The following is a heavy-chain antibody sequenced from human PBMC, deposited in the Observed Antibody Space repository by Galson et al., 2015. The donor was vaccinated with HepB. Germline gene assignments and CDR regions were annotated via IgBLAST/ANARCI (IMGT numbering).Heavy chain of an antibody. CDR2: ISGGGDTT. D-gene: IGHD2-2*01. J-gene: IGHJ5*02. CDR3: AKDRYCNSATCSMGGAFDP. V-gene: IGHV3-23*01. CDR1: GFTFSSYA. Sequence: SLRLSCAASGFTFSSYAMIWVRQAPGKGLEWVSTISGGGDTTYYADSVKGRFTISRDNSKNTLYLQMNSLRAEDTAVYYCAKDRYCNSATCSMGGAFDPWGQGTLVTVSS.